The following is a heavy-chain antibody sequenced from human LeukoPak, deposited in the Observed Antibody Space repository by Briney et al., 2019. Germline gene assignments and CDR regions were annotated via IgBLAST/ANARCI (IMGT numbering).Heavy chain of an antibody. CDR2: FYGGSTT. J-gene: IGHJ4*02. CDR3: ARLREAVAGYYFDD. CDR1: GFTVRSSY. Sequence: GGSLRLSCAVSGFTVRSSYVSWVRQAPGKGLEWVSLFYGGSTTHYADSVKGRFTFSRDISKNTLYLQMNSLRADDTAVYYCARLREAVAGYYFDDWGQGTLVTVSS. D-gene: IGHD6-19*01. V-gene: IGHV3-53*01.